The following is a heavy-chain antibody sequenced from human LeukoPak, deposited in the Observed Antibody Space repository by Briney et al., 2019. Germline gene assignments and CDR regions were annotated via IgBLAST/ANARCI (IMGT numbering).Heavy chain of an antibody. CDR1: GFTVSSNY. V-gene: IGHV3-66*02. Sequence: GGSLRLSCAASGFTVSSNYMSWVRQAPGKGLERVSVIYSGDSTYYADSVKGRFTISRDNSKNTLYLQMNSLRAEDTAMYYCARDTNGDVGGFDYWGQGTLVTVSS. CDR3: ARDTNGDVGGFDY. CDR2: IYSGDST. J-gene: IGHJ4*02. D-gene: IGHD2-8*01.